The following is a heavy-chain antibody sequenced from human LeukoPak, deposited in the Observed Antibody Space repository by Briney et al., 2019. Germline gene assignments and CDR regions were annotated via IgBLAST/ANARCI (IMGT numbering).Heavy chain of an antibody. CDR2: ISGSGGSP. D-gene: IGHD3-22*01. J-gene: IGHJ3*02. CDR3: AKDPPLRSGYYRDAFDI. CDR1: GFTFSSSA. Sequence: PGGSLRLSCAASGFTFSSSAMSWVRQAPGKGLEWVSSISGSGGSPYYADSVKGRFTISRDNSKNTLYLQMNSLRAEDTAVYYCAKDPPLRSGYYRDAFDIWGQGTMVTVSS. V-gene: IGHV3-23*01.